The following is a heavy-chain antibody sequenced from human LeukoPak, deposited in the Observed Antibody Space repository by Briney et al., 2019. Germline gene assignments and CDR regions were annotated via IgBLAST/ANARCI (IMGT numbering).Heavy chain of an antibody. CDR1: GFTFSDYY. CDR3: VRVPY. Sequence: RPGGSLRLSCAASGFTFSDYYIHWVRQAPGKGLVWVSRINSDGTGTTYADSVKGRFTISRDNAKNTLFLQMNSLRAEDTAVYYCVRVPYWGQGTLVTLSS. J-gene: IGHJ4*02. V-gene: IGHV3-74*01. CDR2: INSDGTGT.